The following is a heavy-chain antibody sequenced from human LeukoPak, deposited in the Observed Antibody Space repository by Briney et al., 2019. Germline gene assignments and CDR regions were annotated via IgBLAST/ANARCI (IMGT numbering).Heavy chain of an antibody. Sequence: GASVKVSCKASGGTFSSYAISWVRQAPGQGLEWMGRIILILGIANYAQKFQGRVTITADKSTSTAYMELSSLRSEDTAVYYCATDLSSGWFQSDYWGQGTLVTVSS. J-gene: IGHJ4*02. D-gene: IGHD6-19*01. CDR3: ATDLSSGWFQSDY. CDR1: GGTFSSYA. V-gene: IGHV1-69*04. CDR2: IILILGIA.